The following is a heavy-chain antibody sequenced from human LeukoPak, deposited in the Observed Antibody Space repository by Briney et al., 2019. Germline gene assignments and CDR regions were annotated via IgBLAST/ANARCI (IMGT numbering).Heavy chain of an antibody. CDR2: IGSSGSTI. Sequence: GGSLRLSCAASGFTFSSYEMNWVRQAPGKGLEWVSYIGSSGSTIYYADSVKGRFTISRDNAKNSLYLQMNSLRAEDTAVYYCARVVEVWYSMDVWGKGATVTVSS. CDR3: ARVVEVWYSMDV. D-gene: IGHD2-21*01. V-gene: IGHV3-48*03. CDR1: GFTFSSYE. J-gene: IGHJ6*04.